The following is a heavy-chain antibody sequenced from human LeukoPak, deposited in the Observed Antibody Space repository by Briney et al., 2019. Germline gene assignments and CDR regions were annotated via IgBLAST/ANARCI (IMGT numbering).Heavy chain of an antibody. CDR3: AREPRRQGSWFDP. V-gene: IGHV4-59*01. CDR1: GGSISGYY. Sequence: SDTLSLTCAVSGGSISGYYWSWIRQPPGKGLEWIGCFYYTGTTNYNPSLKSRATISVDTSKNEFSLKLNSLTAADTAIYYCAREPRRQGSWFDPWGQGTLVTVSS. D-gene: IGHD3-10*01. J-gene: IGHJ5*02. CDR2: FYYTGTT.